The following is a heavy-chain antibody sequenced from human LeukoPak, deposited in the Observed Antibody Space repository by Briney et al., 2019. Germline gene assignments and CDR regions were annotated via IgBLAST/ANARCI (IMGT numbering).Heavy chain of an antibody. J-gene: IGHJ4*02. CDR1: GYTFISFG. V-gene: IGHV1-18*01. D-gene: IGHD6-13*01. Sequence: ASVKVSCKASGYTFISFGISLVRQAPGQGLEWMGWISAYNGNTNYAQKFQGRVTMTTDTSTRTAYMELRSLRSDDTAVYYCARGTGIAAGTDYWGQGTLVTVPS. CDR2: ISAYNGNT. CDR3: ARGTGIAAGTDY.